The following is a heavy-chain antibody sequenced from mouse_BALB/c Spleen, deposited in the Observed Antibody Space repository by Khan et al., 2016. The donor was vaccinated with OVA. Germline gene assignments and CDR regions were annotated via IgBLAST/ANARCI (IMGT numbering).Heavy chain of an antibody. CDR3: VREGAYYRSDGWFAY. D-gene: IGHD2-14*01. J-gene: IGHJ3*01. CDR2: INPSNHYT. CDR1: GYTFTSCT. Sequence: QVQLKESGAEQARPGASVKMSCKASGYTFTSCTIHWVRQRPGQTLEWIGHINPSNHYTNYNQNFKDKATLIVDKSSITAYMHLNSLTSEDSAVYYCVREGAYYRSDGWFAYWGQGTLVTVSA. V-gene: IGHV1-4*01.